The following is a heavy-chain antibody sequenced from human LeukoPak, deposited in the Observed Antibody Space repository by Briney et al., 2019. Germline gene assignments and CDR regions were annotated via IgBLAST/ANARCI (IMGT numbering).Heavy chain of an antibody. CDR3: ARGVSTSNWKRRNPYYYYYMDV. Sequence: SETLSLTCTVSGGSISSSSYYWGWIRQPPGKGLEWIGSIYYSGSTNYNPSLKSRVTISVDTSKNQFSLKLSSVTAADTAAYYCARGVSTSNWKRRNPYYYYYMDVWGKGTTVTVSS. D-gene: IGHD1-20*01. V-gene: IGHV4-39*07. CDR2: IYYSGST. J-gene: IGHJ6*03. CDR1: GGSISSSSYY.